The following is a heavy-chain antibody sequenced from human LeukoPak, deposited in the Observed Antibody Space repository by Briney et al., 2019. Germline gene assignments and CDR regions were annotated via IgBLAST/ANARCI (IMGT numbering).Heavy chain of an antibody. Sequence: GGSLRLSCAASGFTFSSYWMCWVGQAPGQGREWVAIIKQDGSDKYHVDSVEGRFIISRDNAKNSLYLQMNSLRAEDTAVYYCLTSTRSHRFDYWGQGTLVTVSS. V-gene: IGHV3-7*01. CDR2: IKQDGSDK. CDR1: GFTFSSYW. J-gene: IGHJ4*02. CDR3: LTSTRSHRFDY. D-gene: IGHD2-15*01.